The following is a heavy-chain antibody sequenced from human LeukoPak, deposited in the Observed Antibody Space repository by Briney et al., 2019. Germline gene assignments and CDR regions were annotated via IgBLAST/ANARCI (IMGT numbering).Heavy chain of an antibody. D-gene: IGHD5-24*01. CDR2: IKTDGSIT. Sequence: PGGSLRLSCAASGFSFSVYWMHWVRQAPGKGPVWVSRIKTDGSITDYADFVKGRFTISRDNAKNTLYLQMNSLRAEDTAVYYCAMKAVPRPRLHDAFDFWGQGTVVSVSS. V-gene: IGHV3-74*01. CDR1: GFSFSVYW. J-gene: IGHJ3*01. CDR3: AMKAVPRPRLHDAFDF.